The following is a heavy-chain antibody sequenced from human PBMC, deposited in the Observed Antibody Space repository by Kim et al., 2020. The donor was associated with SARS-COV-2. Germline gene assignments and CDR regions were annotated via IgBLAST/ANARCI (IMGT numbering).Heavy chain of an antibody. CDR3: ARGLTAVNFDY. V-gene: IGHV4-59*09. J-gene: IGHJ4*02. Sequence: TNYDPAAESRVTISVEQCKSQFSLKPSSVTAADTAVYYCARGLTAVNFDYWGQGTLVTVAS. D-gene: IGHD4-17*01. CDR2: T.